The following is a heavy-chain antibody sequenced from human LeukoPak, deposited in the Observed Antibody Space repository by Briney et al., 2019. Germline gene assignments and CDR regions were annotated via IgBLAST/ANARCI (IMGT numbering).Heavy chain of an antibody. CDR2: IYYSGST. D-gene: IGHD3-3*01. CDR3: ARWGGQIFGVVIIWNDAFDI. CDR1: GGSISSSSYY. J-gene: IGHJ3*02. Sequence: PSETLSLTCTVSGGSISSSSYYWGWIRQPPGKGLEWIGSIYYSGSTYYNPSLKSRVTISVDTSKNQFSLKLSSVTAADTAVYYCARWGGQIFGVVIIWNDAFDIWGQGTMVTVSS. V-gene: IGHV4-39*01.